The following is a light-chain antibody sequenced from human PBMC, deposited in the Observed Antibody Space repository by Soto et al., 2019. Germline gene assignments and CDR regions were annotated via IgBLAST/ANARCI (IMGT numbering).Light chain of an antibody. V-gene: IGKV3-20*01. Sequence: DIVLTQSPGTLSLSPGERATLSCRASQSVSSSSYLAWYQQKPGQAPRLLSYGASSRATGIPDRFSGSGSATDCTLTLSRLEPEDFAVYYCRQYGSSPSYTFGQGTKLESK. CDR1: QSVSSSSY. J-gene: IGKJ2*01. CDR2: GAS. CDR3: RQYGSSPSYT.